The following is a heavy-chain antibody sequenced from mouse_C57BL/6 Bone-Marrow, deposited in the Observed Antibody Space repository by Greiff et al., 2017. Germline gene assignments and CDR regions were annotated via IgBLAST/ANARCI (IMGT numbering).Heavy chain of an antibody. CDR3: ARERKRVYLDY. V-gene: IGHV1-36*01. CDR1: GFAFTDYY. CDR2: VNPGNGGT. J-gene: IGHJ2*01. Sequence: EVQLQQSGPVLVRPGPSVKVSCKASGFAFTDYYMHWVKQSHGKGLEWIGLVNPGNGGTSYNQKFKGKATLTVDTSSSTAYMALTSLTSEDSAVYYGARERKRVYLDYWGQGTTLTVSS.